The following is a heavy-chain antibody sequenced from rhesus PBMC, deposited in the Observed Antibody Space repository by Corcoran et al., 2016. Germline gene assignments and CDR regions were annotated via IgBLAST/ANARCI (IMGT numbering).Heavy chain of an antibody. CDR2: IYCSGSST. CDR1: GGSISSSY. V-gene: IGHV4-169*01. J-gene: IGHJ4*01. D-gene: IGHD4-23*01. Sequence: QLQLQESGPGLVKPSETLSVTCAVSGGSISSSYWSWIRQAPGKGREWIGYIYCSGSSTNYNPSLKSRVTLSVDTSKNQLSLKLSSVTTADTAVYYCARGGSNYVGYFDYWGQGVLVTVSS. CDR3: ARGGSNYVGYFDY.